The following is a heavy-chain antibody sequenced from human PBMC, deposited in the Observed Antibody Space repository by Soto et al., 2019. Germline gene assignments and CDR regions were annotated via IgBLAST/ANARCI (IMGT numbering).Heavy chain of an antibody. V-gene: IGHV4-39*01. D-gene: IGHD5-12*01. Sequence: QLQLQESGPGLVKPSETLSLTCTVSNGSISSSNYHWGWIRQAPGKGLECIGSIYYSGTTYYNPSLNRRVTISVETSKNQFPPDLTSVPSAETTVESTASRSCVDKGGWPELDKGSW. CDR1: NGSISSSNYH. J-gene: IGHJ5*01. CDR3: ASRSCVDKGGWPELDKGS. CDR2: IYYSGTT.